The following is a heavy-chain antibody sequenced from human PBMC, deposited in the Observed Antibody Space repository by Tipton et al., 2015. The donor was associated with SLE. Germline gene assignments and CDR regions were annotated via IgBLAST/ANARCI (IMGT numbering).Heavy chain of an antibody. J-gene: IGHJ4*02. D-gene: IGHD3-10*01. Sequence: VQLVQSGAEVKKPGESLKISCKGSGHSFTTYWIGWVRQMPGKGLEWMGIIYPGDSDTRYSPSFQGQVTISADKSISTAYLQWSSLKASDTAMYYCARLRRAYGSGSDSFDYWGQGTLVTVSS. CDR1: GHSFTTYW. V-gene: IGHV5-51*01. CDR2: IYPGDSDT. CDR3: ARLRRAYGSGSDSFDY.